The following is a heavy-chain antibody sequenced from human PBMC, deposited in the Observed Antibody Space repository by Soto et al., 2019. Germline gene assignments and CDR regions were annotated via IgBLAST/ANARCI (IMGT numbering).Heavy chain of an antibody. CDR3: ACPIIAVAGRFDYFDY. J-gene: IGHJ4*02. CDR1: GFTFSSYA. V-gene: IGHV3-30-3*01. D-gene: IGHD6-19*01. Sequence: PGGSLRLSCAASGFTFSSYAMHWVRQAPGKGLEWVAVISYDGSNKYYADSVKGRFTISRDNSKNTLYLQMNSLRAEDTAVYYCACPIIAVAGRFDYFDYWGQGTLVTVSS. CDR2: ISYDGSNK.